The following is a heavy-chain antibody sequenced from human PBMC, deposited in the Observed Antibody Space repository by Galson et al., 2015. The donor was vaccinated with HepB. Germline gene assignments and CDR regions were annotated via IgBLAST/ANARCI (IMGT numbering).Heavy chain of an antibody. CDR1: GFTFSSYS. Sequence: SLRLSCAASGFTFSSYSMNWVRQAPGKGLEWVSYISSSSSTIYYADSVKGRFTISRDNAKNSLYLQMNSLRAEDTAVYYCARSVPAAIGYWGQGTLVTVSS. D-gene: IGHD2-2*01. CDR2: ISSSSSTI. V-gene: IGHV3-48*01. J-gene: IGHJ4*02. CDR3: ARSVPAAIGY.